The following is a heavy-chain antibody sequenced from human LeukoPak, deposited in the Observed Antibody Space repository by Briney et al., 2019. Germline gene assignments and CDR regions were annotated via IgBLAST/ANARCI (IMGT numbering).Heavy chain of an antibody. Sequence: PSETLSLTCAVSSYSISSSYYWGWIRQPPGKGLECIGTIYHSGSTYYNPSLKSRVTISVDTSKNQFSLNLTSVTAADTAVYYCARAWNGYYFDYWGQGTLVTASS. CDR1: SYSISSSYY. J-gene: IGHJ4*02. D-gene: IGHD1-1*01. V-gene: IGHV4-38-2*01. CDR2: IYHSGST. CDR3: ARAWNGYYFDY.